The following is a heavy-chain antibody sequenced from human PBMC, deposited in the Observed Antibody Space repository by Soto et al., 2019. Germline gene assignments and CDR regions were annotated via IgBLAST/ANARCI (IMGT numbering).Heavy chain of an antibody. D-gene: IGHD2-21*02. CDR1: GYTFTSYD. J-gene: IGHJ6*02. CDR3: ARVNGYCGGDCYSTYYYYGMDV. Sequence: ASVKVSCKASGYTFTSYDINWVRQATGQGLEWMGWMNPNSGNTGYAQKFQGRVTMTRNTSISTAYMELSSLRSEDTAVYYCARVNGYCGGDCYSTYYYYGMDVWGQGTTVTVYS. V-gene: IGHV1-8*01. CDR2: MNPNSGNT.